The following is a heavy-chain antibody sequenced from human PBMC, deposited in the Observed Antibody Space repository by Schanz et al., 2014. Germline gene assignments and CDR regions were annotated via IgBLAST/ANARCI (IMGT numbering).Heavy chain of an antibody. CDR3: VRDSFFAFDY. D-gene: IGHD3-3*01. CDR2: ISEGGGGT. Sequence: EVQLLESGGGLVQPGGSLRLSCATSGFSFSSYAINWVRQAPGKGLEWVSGISEGGGGTHYADSVRGRFTMSRDNAKNSVFLQMNSLRAEDTAVYYCVRDSFFAFDYWGQGTLVTVSS. V-gene: IGHV3-23*01. J-gene: IGHJ4*02. CDR1: GFSFSSYA.